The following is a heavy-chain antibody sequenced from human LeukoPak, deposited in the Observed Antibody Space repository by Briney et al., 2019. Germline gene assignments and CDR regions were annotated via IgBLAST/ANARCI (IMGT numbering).Heavy chain of an antibody. CDR2: AYYSGSA. V-gene: IGHV4-39*07. CDR1: GDSIKSLSCY. Sequence: SETLSLTCSVPGDSIKSLSCYWGWIRQPPGKGLEWIGSAYYSGSASYNPSLKSRLTISVDTSKSQFSLHLTSVTTADTAVYYCARFRTLYPGMAINWGQGSLVIASS. D-gene: IGHD3/OR15-3a*01. J-gene: IGHJ4*02. CDR3: ARFRTLYPGMAIN.